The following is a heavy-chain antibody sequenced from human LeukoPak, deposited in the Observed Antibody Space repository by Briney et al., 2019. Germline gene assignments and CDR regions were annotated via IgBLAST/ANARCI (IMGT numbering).Heavy chain of an antibody. CDR3: ARDLYGDCAFDI. CDR2: IYYSGST. Sequence: SETLSLTCSVSDGSINSYYWNWIRQPPGRGLEWIGYIYYSGSTNYNPSLKSRVTISVDTSKNQFSLKLSSVTAADTAVYYCARDLYGDCAFDIWGQGTIVTVSS. CDR1: DGSINSYY. D-gene: IGHD4-17*01. V-gene: IGHV4-59*01. J-gene: IGHJ3*02.